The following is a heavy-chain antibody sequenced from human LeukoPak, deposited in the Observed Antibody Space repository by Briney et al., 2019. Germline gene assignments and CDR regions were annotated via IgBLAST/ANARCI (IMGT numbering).Heavy chain of an antibody. V-gene: IGHV3-23*01. D-gene: IGHD6-13*01. Sequence: PGGSLSPSYAAAGSTVTAYCIGWARQAPGAWLESVSAISPAGDSTTDADSVKGRFTISRDNSKSTLYLQMHGLTAEDTALYYCARRLVTAGVTDFFDYWGHGTLVSVSS. J-gene: IGHJ4*01. CDR3: ARRLVTAGVTDFFDY. CDR1: GSTVTAYC. CDR2: ISPAGDST.